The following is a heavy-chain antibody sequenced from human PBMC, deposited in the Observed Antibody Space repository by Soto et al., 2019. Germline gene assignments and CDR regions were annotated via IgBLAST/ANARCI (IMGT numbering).Heavy chain of an antibody. CDR2: IWYDGSNK. CDR3: ARDPVWFGAKYYYYYYGMDV. CDR1: GFTFSRYG. D-gene: IGHD3-10*01. V-gene: IGHV3-33*01. J-gene: IGHJ6*02. Sequence: GGSLRLSCAASGFTFSRYGMHWVRQAPGKGLEWVAVIWYDGSNKYYADSVKGRFTISRDNSKNTLYLQMNSLRAEDTAVYYCARDPVWFGAKYYYYYYGMDVWGQGTTVTVSS.